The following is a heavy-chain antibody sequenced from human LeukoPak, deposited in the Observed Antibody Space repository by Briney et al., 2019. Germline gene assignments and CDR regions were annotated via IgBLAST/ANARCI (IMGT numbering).Heavy chain of an antibody. CDR2: IYPGDSDT. CDR1: GYRFTNNW. D-gene: IGHD4-23*01. Sequence: GESLKISCKGSGYRFTNNWIGWVRQMPGKGLEWMGIIYPGDSDTKYSPSFQGQVTISADKSINIAYLQWSSLKASDTAMYYCARRVVNNRNWYFNLWGRGTPVTVSS. J-gene: IGHJ2*01. V-gene: IGHV5-51*01. CDR3: ARRVVNNRNWYFNL.